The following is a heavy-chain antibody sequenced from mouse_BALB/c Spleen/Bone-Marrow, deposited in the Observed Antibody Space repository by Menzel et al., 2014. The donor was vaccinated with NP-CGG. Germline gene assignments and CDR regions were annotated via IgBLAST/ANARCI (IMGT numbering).Heavy chain of an antibody. Sequence: EVQLVESGGGLVQPGGSRKLSCAAPGFTFXSFGMHWVRQAPEKGLEWVAYISSGSSTIFYADTVKGRFTVSRDNPKNTLFLQMTSLRSEDTAMYYCTRGGNWDDFDYWGQGTTLTVSS. V-gene: IGHV5-17*02. CDR3: TRGGNWDDFDY. J-gene: IGHJ2*01. CDR1: GFTFXSFG. CDR2: ISSGSSTI. D-gene: IGHD4-1*01.